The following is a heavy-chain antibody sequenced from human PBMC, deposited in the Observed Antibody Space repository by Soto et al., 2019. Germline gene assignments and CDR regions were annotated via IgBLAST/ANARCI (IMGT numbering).Heavy chain of an antibody. J-gene: IGHJ4*02. Sequence: AASVKVSCKASGFTFTSSAVQWVRQARGQRLEWIGWIVVGSGNTNYAQKFQERVTITRDMSTSTAYMELSSLRSEDTAVYYCAADPIPVRGYSYGPDYWGQGTLVTVSS. V-gene: IGHV1-58*01. CDR3: AADPIPVRGYSYGPDY. CDR2: IVVGSGNT. CDR1: GFTFTSSA. D-gene: IGHD5-18*01.